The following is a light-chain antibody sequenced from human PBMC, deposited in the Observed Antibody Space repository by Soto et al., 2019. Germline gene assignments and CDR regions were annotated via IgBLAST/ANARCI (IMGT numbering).Light chain of an antibody. J-gene: IGKJ1*01. CDR2: GAS. CDR3: LQDYNYPPT. V-gene: IGKV1-6*01. CDR1: QGIRNA. Sequence: AIQMTQSPSSLSASVGDRVTITCRASQGIRNALGWYQQKPGKAPELLIYGASTLQSGVPSRFSGSGFGTDFTLTISSLQPADFATYYCLQDYNYPPTFGQGTRVEI.